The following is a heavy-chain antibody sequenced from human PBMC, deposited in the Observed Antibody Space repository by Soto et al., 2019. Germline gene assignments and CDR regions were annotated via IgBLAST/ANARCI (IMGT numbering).Heavy chain of an antibody. CDR3: VRGGGGGLFDP. J-gene: IGHJ5*02. D-gene: IGHD2-15*01. CDR1: VFTFSDYY. CDR2: ISPGSRYP. Sequence: GGVLRLSGASSVFTFSDYYMSWIRQAPGKGLEWLSYISPGSRYPAYADSVKGRFTISRDNARRSLSLQMNSLTVDDTAIYYCVRGGGGGLFDPWGQGSMVTVSS. V-gene: IGHV3-11*06.